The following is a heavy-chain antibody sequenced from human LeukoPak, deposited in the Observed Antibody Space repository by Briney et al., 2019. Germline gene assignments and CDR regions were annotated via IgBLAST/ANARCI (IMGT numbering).Heavy chain of an antibody. Sequence: GGSLRLSCAASGFTFSSYWMHWVRQAPGKGLVWVSRINSDGSSTSYADSVKGRFTISRDNAKNTLYLQMNSLRAEDTAVYYCARVRYYDFWSGYPFDYWGQGTLVTVSS. CDR3: ARVRYYDFWSGYPFDY. CDR1: GFTFSSYW. V-gene: IGHV3-74*01. J-gene: IGHJ4*02. D-gene: IGHD3-3*01. CDR2: INSDGSST.